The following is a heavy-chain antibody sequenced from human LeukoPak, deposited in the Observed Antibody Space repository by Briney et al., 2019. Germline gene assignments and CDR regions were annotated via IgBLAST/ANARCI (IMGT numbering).Heavy chain of an antibody. D-gene: IGHD4-17*01. Sequence: GGSLRLSCAASGFTFSSYAMSWVRQAPGKGLEWVSSISSSSSYIYYADSVKGRFTISRDNAKNSLYLQMNSLRAEDTAVYYCAIHDYGDHELDYWGQGTLVTVSS. CDR1: GFTFSSYA. J-gene: IGHJ4*02. CDR3: AIHDYGDHELDY. V-gene: IGHV3-21*01. CDR2: ISSSSSYI.